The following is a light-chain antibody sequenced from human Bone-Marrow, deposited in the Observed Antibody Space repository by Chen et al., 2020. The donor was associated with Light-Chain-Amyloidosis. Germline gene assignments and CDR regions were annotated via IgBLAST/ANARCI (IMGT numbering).Light chain of an antibody. CDR2: DDS. CDR1: NSGSTS. V-gene: IGLV3-21*02. Sequence: SYVLTQPYSVSVAPGQTATIACGGNNSGSTSVHWYQQTPGQAPLLVVYDDSNRPSGIPERLSGSNSGNTATLTISRVEAGDEADYYCQVWDRSSDRPVFGGGTKLTVL. CDR3: QVWDRSSDRPV. J-gene: IGLJ3*02.